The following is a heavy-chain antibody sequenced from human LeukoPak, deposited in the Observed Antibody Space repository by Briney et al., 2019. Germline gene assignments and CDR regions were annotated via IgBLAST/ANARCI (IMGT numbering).Heavy chain of an antibody. D-gene: IGHD3-3*01. CDR3: ASSRVVMRTTGALYYFDY. V-gene: IGHV1-69*05. Sequence: SVKVSCKASGGTFSSYAISWVRQAPGQGLEWMGRIIPIFGTADYAQKFQGRVTITTDESTSTAYMELSSLRSEDTAVYYCASSRVVMRTTGALYYFDYWGQGTLVTVSS. J-gene: IGHJ4*02. CDR1: GGTFSSYA. CDR2: IIPIFGTA.